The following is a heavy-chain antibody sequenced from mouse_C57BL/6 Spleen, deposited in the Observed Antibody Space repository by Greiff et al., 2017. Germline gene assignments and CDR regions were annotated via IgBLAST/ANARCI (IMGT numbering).Heavy chain of an antibody. CDR1: GYTFTSYW. D-gene: IGHD1-1*01. V-gene: IGHV1-64*01. CDR3: AVVATWGYYAMDY. CDR2: IHPNSGST. Sequence: QVQLQQPGAELVKPGASVKLSCKASGYTFTSYWMHWVKQRPGQGLEWIGMIHPNSGSTNYNEKFKSKAPLTVDKSSSTAYMQLSSLTSEDSAVYYCAVVATWGYYAMDYWGQGTSVTVSS. J-gene: IGHJ4*01.